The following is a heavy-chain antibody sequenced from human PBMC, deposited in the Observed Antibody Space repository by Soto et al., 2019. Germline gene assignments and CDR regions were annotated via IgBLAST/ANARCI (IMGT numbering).Heavy chain of an antibody. CDR3: ASGGSCGGDCSRWFDP. Sequence: QVQLVQSGAEVKKPGSSVKVSCKASGGTFSSYAISWVRQAPGQGLEWMGGIIPIFGTANYAQKFQGRVTITADESTSTDYMELSSLRSEDTAVYYCASGGSCGGDCSRWFDPWGQGTLVTVSS. V-gene: IGHV1-69*12. CDR1: GGTFSSYA. CDR2: IIPIFGTA. D-gene: IGHD2-21*02. J-gene: IGHJ5*02.